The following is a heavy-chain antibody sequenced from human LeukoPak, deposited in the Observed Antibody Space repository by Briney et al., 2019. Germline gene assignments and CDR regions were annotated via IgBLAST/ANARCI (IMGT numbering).Heavy chain of an antibody. CDR1: GFTFSSYG. CDR3: ARDDALGDNALDI. V-gene: IGHV3-33*01. CDR2: ILNDGSQE. J-gene: IGHJ3*02. D-gene: IGHD3-16*01. Sequence: PGRSLRLSCAASGFTFSSYGMQWVRQAPGKGLEWVAVILNDGSQEKYADSVKGRFTISRDNSKNTLFLQMNSLRAEDTAVYYCARDDALGDNALDIWGQGTMVTVSS.